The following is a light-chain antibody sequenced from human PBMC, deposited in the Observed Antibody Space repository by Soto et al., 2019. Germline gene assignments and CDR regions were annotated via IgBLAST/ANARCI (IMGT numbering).Light chain of an antibody. CDR2: AAS. CDR3: HQTAANPWT. V-gene: IGKV1-39*01. CDR1: QNIGVY. Sequence: DIQMTQSPSSLSASVGDRVTITCRASQNIGVYLNWYQKKPGKAPKLLIHAASSLHSGAPSTFSGGGSGTDFALTISSLQPEDFATYYCHQTAANPWTFAQGTKVDIK. J-gene: IGKJ1*01.